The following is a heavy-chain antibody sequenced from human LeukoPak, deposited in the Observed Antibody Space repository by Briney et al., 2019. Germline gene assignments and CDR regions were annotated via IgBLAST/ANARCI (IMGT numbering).Heavy chain of an antibody. V-gene: IGHV3-53*01. Sequence: GGSLRLSCAASGFTFSGFEMNWVRQAPGKGLEWVSVIYSGGSTYYAASVKGRFSVSRDNSKNTVYLQMNSLRAEDTAVYYCAGVSFSSGWYRDYWGQGTLVTVSS. CDR3: AGVSFSSGWYRDY. D-gene: IGHD6-19*01. CDR2: IYSGGST. J-gene: IGHJ4*02. CDR1: GFTFSGFE.